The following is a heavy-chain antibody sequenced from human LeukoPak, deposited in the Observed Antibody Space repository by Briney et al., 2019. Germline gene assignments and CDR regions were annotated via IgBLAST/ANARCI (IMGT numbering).Heavy chain of an antibody. D-gene: IGHD3-10*01. CDR2: ISWNSGSI. J-gene: IGHJ4*02. Sequence: GGSLVLSCTASGFPFQSYWMNWVRQAPGKGLEWVSGISWNSGSIGYADSVKGRFTISRDNAKNSLYLQMNSLRVEDTALYYCAKDIGFGDLSPHWGQGTLVTVSS. CDR3: AKDIGFGDLSPH. V-gene: IGHV3-9*01. CDR1: GFPFQSYW.